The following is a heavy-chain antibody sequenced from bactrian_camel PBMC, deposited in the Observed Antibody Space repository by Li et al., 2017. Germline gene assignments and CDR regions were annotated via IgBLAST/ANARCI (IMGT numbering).Heavy chain of an antibody. CDR1: GYTYDTYC. Sequence: VQLVESGGGSVQAGGSLRLSCAAPGYTYDTYCMGWFRQAPGKGLERVASINSDGGTTYYQDSVKGRFTIARDNAKSMVYLQMYSLKPEDTAMHYCAAARFCPSWLEGYDNNYWGRGTQVTVS. CDR2: INSDGGTT. V-gene: IGHV3S40*01. J-gene: IGHJ4*01. D-gene: IGHD3*01. CDR3: AAARFCPSWLEGYDNNY.